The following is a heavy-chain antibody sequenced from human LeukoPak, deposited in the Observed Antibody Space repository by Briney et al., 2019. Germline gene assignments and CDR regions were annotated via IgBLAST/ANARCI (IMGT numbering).Heavy chain of an antibody. Sequence: GGSLRLSCAASGFTFSSYWMSWVRQAPGKGLEWVANIKQDGSEKYYVDSVKGRFTISRDNAKNSLYLQMNSLRAEDTAVYYCASRYYDFWSGNYPYYYYYYMDVWGKGTTVTVSS. D-gene: IGHD3-3*01. CDR1: GFTFSSYW. V-gene: IGHV3-7*01. CDR3: ASRYYDFWSGNYPYYYYYYMDV. J-gene: IGHJ6*03. CDR2: IKQDGSEK.